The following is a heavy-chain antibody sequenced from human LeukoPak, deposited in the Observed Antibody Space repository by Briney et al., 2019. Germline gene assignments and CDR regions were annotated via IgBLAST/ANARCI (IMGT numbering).Heavy chain of an antibody. CDR1: GYTFTSYA. CDR2: INAGNGNT. V-gene: IGHV1-3*01. Sequence: ASVKVSCKASGYTFTSYAMHWVRQAPGQRLEWMGWINAGNGNTKYSQKFQGRVTITRDTSANTAHMELSSLKSEDTAVYYCARSRPAGATNIVVVPAAMWASDYWGQGTLVTVSS. D-gene: IGHD2-2*01. J-gene: IGHJ4*02. CDR3: ARSRPAGATNIVVVPAAMWASDY.